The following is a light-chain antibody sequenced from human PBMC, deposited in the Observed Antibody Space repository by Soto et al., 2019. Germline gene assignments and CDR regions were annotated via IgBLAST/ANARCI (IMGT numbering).Light chain of an antibody. CDR3: SSYTSSNTLGV. CDR2: DVS. CDR1: SSDVDTYNY. V-gene: IGLV2-14*01. J-gene: IGLJ2*01. Sequence: QSALTQPASVSGSPGQSITISCTGTSSDVDTYNYVSWYQQYPDKAPKLMIHDVSNRPSGVSNRFSGSKSGNTASLTISGLQAEDEADYYCSSYTSSNTLGVFGGGTKLTVL.